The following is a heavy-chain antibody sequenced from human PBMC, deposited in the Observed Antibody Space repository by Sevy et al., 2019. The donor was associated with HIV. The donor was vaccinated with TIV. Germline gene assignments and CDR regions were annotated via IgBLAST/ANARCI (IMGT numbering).Heavy chain of an antibody. CDR2: ISIIGTST. D-gene: IGHD3-22*01. J-gene: IGHJ4*02. CDR1: GFTFSSYA. Sequence: GGSLRLSCAASGFTFSSYAMSWVRQAPGKGLEWVSAISIIGTSTYYADSVKGRFTISRDNSKNTLFLQMNSLRAEDTAVYYCAYYDSSVFNYFDYWGQGTLVTVSS. V-gene: IGHV3-23*01. CDR3: AYYDSSVFNYFDY.